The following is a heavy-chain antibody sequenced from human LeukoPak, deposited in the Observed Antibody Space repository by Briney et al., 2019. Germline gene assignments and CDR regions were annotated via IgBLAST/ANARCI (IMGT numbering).Heavy chain of an antibody. CDR3: ARDYGGIVATTSFDY. Sequence: ASVKVSCKAPGYTFTSYYMHWVRQAPGQGLEWMGIINPSGGSTSYAQKFQGRVTMTRDTSTSTVYMELSSLRSEDTAVYYCARDYGGIVATTSFDYWGQGTLVTVSS. V-gene: IGHV1-46*01. CDR2: INPSGGST. J-gene: IGHJ4*02. D-gene: IGHD5-12*01. CDR1: GYTFTSYY.